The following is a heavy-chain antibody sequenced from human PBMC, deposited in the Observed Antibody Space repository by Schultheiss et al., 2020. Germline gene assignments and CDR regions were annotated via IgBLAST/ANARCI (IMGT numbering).Heavy chain of an antibody. J-gene: IGHJ4*02. CDR2: ISAYNGNT. V-gene: IGHV1-18*01. CDR3: ARDGPGVYYDFWSGYRYYFDY. Sequence: ASVKVSCKASGYTFTSYGISWVRQAPGQGLEWMGWISAYNGNTNYAQKLQGRVTMTTDTSTSTAYMELRSLRSDDTAVYYCARDGPGVYYDFWSGYRYYFDYWGKGPLVTGSS. D-gene: IGHD3-3*01. CDR1: GYTFTSYG.